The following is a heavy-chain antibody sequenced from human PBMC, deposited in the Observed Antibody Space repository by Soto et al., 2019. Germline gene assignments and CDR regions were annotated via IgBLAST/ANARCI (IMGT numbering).Heavy chain of an antibody. Sequence: QVQLVQSGAEVKKPGASVKVSCKASGYTFTGYYMHWVRQAPGQGLEWMGWINPNSGGANYAQSFQGRVTLTRDASINTAYMELSSLRSEDTAVYYCALVLRYFDWSPKYNWFDPWGQGTLVTVSS. CDR1: GYTFTGYY. CDR2: INPNSGGA. D-gene: IGHD3-9*01. CDR3: ALVLRYFDWSPKYNWFDP. V-gene: IGHV1-2*02. J-gene: IGHJ5*02.